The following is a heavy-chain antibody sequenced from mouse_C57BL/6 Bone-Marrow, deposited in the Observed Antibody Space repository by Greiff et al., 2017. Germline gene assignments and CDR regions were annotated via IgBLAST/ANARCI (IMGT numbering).Heavy chain of an antibody. J-gene: IGHJ2*01. V-gene: IGHV1-43*01. Sequence: VQLQQSGPELVKPGASVKISCKASCYSFTGYYMHWLKQSSETSLEWIGEINPSTGGTSYNQKFKGKATLTVDKSSSTAYMQLKSLTSEDSAVYYCARWITTVVAYYFDYRGQGTTLTDAS. CDR2: INPSTGGT. CDR1: CYSFTGYY. D-gene: IGHD1-1*01. CDR3: ARWITTVVAYYFDY.